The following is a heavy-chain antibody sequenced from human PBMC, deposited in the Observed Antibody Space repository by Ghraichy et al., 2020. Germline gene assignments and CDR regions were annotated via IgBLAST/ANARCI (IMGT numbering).Heavy chain of an antibody. CDR1: GFTFSSYG. CDR2: IWYDGSNK. J-gene: IGHJ4*02. CDR3: ARGFCTSTSCFDYFDY. D-gene: IGHD2-2*01. V-gene: IGHV3-33*01. Sequence: GGSLRLSCAASGFTFSSYGMHWVRQAPGKGLEWVALIWYDGSNKYYADSVKGRFTISRDNSKNTLYLQMNSLRADDTAVYYCARGFCTSTSCFDYFDYWGQGALVTVSS.